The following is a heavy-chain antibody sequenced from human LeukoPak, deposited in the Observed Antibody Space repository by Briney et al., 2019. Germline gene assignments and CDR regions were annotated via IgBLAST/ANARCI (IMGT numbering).Heavy chain of an antibody. D-gene: IGHD5-18*01. CDR3: AIIYSYAF. CDR1: GYTFNNYV. Sequence: ASVKVSCKASGYTFNNYVMHWVRQAPGQRLEWMGWIHAGNGNTKYSHKFQDRVTITRDTSASTAYMELSRLRFEDTGVYYCAIIYSYAFWGQGTLVTVSS. V-gene: IGHV1-3*01. J-gene: IGHJ4*02. CDR2: IHAGNGNT.